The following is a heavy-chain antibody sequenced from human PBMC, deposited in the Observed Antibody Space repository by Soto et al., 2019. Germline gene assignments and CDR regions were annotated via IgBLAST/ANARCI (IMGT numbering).Heavy chain of an antibody. J-gene: IGHJ4*02. V-gene: IGHV3-21*01. D-gene: IGHD2-15*01. CDR2: ISSSSSYI. Sequence: GGSLRLSCAASGFTFSSYSMIWVRRAPGKGLEWVSSISSSSSYIYYADSVKGRFTISRDNAKNSLYLQMNSLRAEDTAVYYCARDHVVAATTFDYWGQGTLVTVSS. CDR1: GFTFSSYS. CDR3: ARDHVVAATTFDY.